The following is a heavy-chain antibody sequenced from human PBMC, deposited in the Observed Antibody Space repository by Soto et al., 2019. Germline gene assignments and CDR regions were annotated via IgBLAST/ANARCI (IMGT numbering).Heavy chain of an antibody. CDR2: IYPGDSDT. J-gene: IGHJ4*02. Sequence: PGESLKISCNASGYIFTNYWIGWVRQMPGKGLEWMGIIYPGDSDTRYSPSFEGQVTISADKSITTAYLQMNSLRAEDTAVYYCTKHLYDDSGYSKSNNWGQGTLVTVSS. V-gene: IGHV5-51*01. CDR3: TKHLYDDSGYSKSNN. CDR1: GYIFTNYW. D-gene: IGHD3-22*01.